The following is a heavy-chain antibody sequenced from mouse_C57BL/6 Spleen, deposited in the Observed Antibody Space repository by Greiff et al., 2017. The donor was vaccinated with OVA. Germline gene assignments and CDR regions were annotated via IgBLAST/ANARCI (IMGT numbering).Heavy chain of an antibody. CDR3: ARRDWDYRYFDV. D-gene: IGHD4-1*01. Sequence: VQLQQSGAELVKPGASVKISCKASGYAFSSYWMNWVKQRPGKGLEWIGQIYPGDGDTNYNGKFKGKATLTADKSSSTAYMQRSSLTSEDSAVYFCARRDWDYRYFDVWGTGTTVTVSS. CDR1: GYAFSSYW. CDR2: IYPGDGDT. J-gene: IGHJ1*03. V-gene: IGHV1-80*01.